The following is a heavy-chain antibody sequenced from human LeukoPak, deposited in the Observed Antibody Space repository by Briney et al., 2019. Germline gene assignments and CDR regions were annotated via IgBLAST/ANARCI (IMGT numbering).Heavy chain of an antibody. D-gene: IGHD4-17*01. Sequence: SETLSLTCTVSGGSMSSCGYFWSWIRQHPGKGLEWIGYIYYSGSTYYNPSLKSRLTILMGTSKKQFSLRLRAVTAADTAVYFCARVNHYALDSWGQGTLVTVSS. CDR2: IYYSGST. V-gene: IGHV4-31*03. J-gene: IGHJ4*02. CDR3: ARVNHYALDS. CDR1: GGSMSSCGYF.